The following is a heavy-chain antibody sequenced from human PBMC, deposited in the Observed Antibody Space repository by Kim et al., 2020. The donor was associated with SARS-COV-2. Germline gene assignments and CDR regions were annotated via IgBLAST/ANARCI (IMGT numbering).Heavy chain of an antibody. CDR3: AKLEVRGVIINLRYYYYGMDV. J-gene: IGHJ6*02. Sequence: GGSLRLSCAASGFTFSSYGMHWVRQAPGKGLEWVAVISYDGSNKYYADSVKGRFTISRDNSKNTLYLQMNSLRAEDTAVYYCAKLEVRGVIINLRYYYYGMDVWGQGTTVTVYS. D-gene: IGHD3-10*01. CDR1: GFTFSSYG. V-gene: IGHV3-30*18. CDR2: ISYDGSNK.